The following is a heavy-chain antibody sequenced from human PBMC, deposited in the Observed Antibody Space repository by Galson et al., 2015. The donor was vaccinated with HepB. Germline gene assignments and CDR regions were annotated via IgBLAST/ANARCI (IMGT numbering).Heavy chain of an antibody. V-gene: IGHV3-30*04. J-gene: IGHJ4*02. CDR1: GFTFSSYA. Sequence: SLRLSCAASGFTFSSYAMHWVRQAPGKGLEWVAVISYDGSNKYYADSVKGRFTISRDNSKNTLYLQMNSLRAEDTAVYYCARVSVPGYFDYWGQGTLVTVSS. CDR3: ARVSVPGYFDY. CDR2: ISYDGSNK. D-gene: IGHD3-10*01.